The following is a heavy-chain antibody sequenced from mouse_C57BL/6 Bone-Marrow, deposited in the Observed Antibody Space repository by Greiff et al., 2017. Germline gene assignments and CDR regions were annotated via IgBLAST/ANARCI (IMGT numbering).Heavy chain of an antibody. V-gene: IGHV1-69*02. CDR3: ARGGWLLPLAY. CDR2: IDPSDSYT. Sequence: QVQLQQPGAELVKPGASVKLSCKASGYTFTSYWMHWVKQRPGQGLEWIGKIDPSDSYTNYNQKFKGKTTLTVDKSSSTAYMQLSSMTSEDSAVYYCARGGWLLPLAYWGQGTLVTVSA. D-gene: IGHD2-3*01. CDR1: GYTFTSYW. J-gene: IGHJ3*01.